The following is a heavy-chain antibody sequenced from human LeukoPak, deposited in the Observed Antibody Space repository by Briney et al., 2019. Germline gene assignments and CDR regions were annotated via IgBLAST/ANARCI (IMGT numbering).Heavy chain of an antibody. CDR3: ARDYFDDSSGYYADY. Sequence: GGPLRLSCAASGFTFSDYYMSWIRQAPGKGLEWVSYISSSGSTIYYADSVKGRFTISRDNAKNSLYLQMNSLRAEDTAVYYCARDYFDDSSGYYADYWGQGTLVTVSS. J-gene: IGHJ4*02. V-gene: IGHV3-11*01. CDR2: ISSSGSTI. CDR1: GFTFSDYY. D-gene: IGHD3-22*01.